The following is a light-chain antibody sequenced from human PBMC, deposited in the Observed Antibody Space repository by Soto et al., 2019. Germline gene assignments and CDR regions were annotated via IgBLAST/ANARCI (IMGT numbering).Light chain of an antibody. J-gene: IGKJ1*01. CDR2: GAS. CDR3: QQYGGSTRT. CDR1: QSVGSN. V-gene: IGKV3-20*01. Sequence: EIVMTQSPATLSVTPGERTTLSCRASQSVGSNLAWYQQKPGQAPRLIIHGASSRATGVPDRITGSGSGTDFTLSISRLEPEDFAVYYCQQYGGSTRTFGQGTKV.